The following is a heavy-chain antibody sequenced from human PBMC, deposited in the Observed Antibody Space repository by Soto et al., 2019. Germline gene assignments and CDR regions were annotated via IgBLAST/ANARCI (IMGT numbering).Heavy chain of an antibody. CDR3: ASTDYVAYYMDV. D-gene: IGHD3-10*02. Sequence: KPSETLSLTCSVSGGSISIGYYCTWIRQHPGKGLEWIGYIYYSGNTYYNPSLKSRVTISVDTSKNQFSLKLSSVTAADTAVYYCASTDYVAYYMDVWGQGTTVTVSS. CDR2: IYYSGNT. J-gene: IGHJ6*03. V-gene: IGHV4-31*03. CDR1: GGSISIGYY.